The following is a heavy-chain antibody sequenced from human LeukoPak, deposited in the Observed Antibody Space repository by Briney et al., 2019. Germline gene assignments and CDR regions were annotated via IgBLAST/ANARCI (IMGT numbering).Heavy chain of an antibody. CDR2: ISGSGGST. CDR3: AKTPRLGSGYRN. V-gene: IGHV3-23*01. J-gene: IGHJ4*02. CDR1: GFTFSSYA. D-gene: IGHD3-22*01. Sequence: PGGSLRLSCAASGFTFSSYAMSWVRQAPGKGLEWVSAISGSGGSTYYADSVKSRFTISRDNSKNTLYLQMNSLRAEDTAVYYCAKTPRLGSGYRNWGQGTLVTVSS.